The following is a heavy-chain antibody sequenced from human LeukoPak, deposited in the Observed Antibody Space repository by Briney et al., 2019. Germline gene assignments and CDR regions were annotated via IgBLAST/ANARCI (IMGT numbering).Heavy chain of an antibody. Sequence: PGGSLRLSCAASGFTFSSYGMHWVRQAPGKGLEWVAVISYDGSNKYYADSVKGRFTISRDNSKNTLYLQMNSLRAEDTAVYYCAKSQLLWLTTGGMDVWGQGTTVTVSS. CDR3: AKSQLLWLTTGGMDV. D-gene: IGHD3-10*01. V-gene: IGHV3-30*18. J-gene: IGHJ6*02. CDR2: ISYDGSNK. CDR1: GFTFSSYG.